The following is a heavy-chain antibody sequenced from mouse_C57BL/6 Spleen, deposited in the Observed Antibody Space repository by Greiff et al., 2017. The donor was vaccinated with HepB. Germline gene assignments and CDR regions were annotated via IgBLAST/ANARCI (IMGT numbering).Heavy chain of an antibody. CDR3: ARDYDGYYGVAMDY. J-gene: IGHJ4*01. D-gene: IGHD2-3*01. V-gene: IGHV1-19*01. CDR1: GYTFTDYY. Sequence: EVQLQQSGPVLVKPGASVKMSCKASGYTFTDYYMNWVKQSHGKSLEWIGVINPYNGGTSYNQKFKGKATLTVDKSSSTAYMELNSLTSEDSAVYYCARDYDGYYGVAMDYWGQGTSVTVSS. CDR2: INPYNGGT.